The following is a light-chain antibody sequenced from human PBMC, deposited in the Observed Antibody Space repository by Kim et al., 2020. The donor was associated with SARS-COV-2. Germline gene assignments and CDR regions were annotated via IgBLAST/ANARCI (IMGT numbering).Light chain of an antibody. J-gene: IGLJ2*01. Sequence: SSELTQDPAVSVALGQTVRITCQGDSLRSYYASWYQQKPRQAPVLVIYGKNNRPSGIPDRFSGSYSGNTASLTITGARAEDEADFYCKFRDSGDNVVFGGGTQLTVL. CDR1: SLRSYY. CDR2: GKN. CDR3: KFRDSGDNVV. V-gene: IGLV3-19*01.